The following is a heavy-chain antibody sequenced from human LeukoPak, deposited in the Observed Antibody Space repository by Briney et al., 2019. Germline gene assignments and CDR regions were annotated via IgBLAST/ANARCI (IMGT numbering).Heavy chain of an antibody. D-gene: IGHD2-2*01. V-gene: IGHV4-59*01. CDR1: GCSISSYY. CDR2: IYYSGST. J-gene: IGHJ4*02. Sequence: KPSGTLSLTCTVSGCSISSYYWSWIRQAPGKGLEWVGDIYYSGSTNYNPSLKSRVTISVDTSKNQFSLKLSSVTAADTAVYYCARAGYCSSTSCYAGYFDYWGQGTLVTVSS. CDR3: ARAGYCSSTSCYAGYFDY.